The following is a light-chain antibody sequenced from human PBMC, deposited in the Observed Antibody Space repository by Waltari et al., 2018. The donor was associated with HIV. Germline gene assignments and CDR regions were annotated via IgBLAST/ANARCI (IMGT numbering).Light chain of an antibody. V-gene: IGLV3-25*03. CDR1: ALPKKY. J-gene: IGLJ2*01. CDR3: QSADSSGTYPVV. CDR2: KDS. Sequence: SYELTQPPSVSVSPGKTARITCSGDALPKKYAYWYQQKPGQAPVVVIYKDSERPSGIPERFSGSSSRKTVTLTISGVQAEDEADYYCQSADSSGTYPVVFGGGTKLTVL.